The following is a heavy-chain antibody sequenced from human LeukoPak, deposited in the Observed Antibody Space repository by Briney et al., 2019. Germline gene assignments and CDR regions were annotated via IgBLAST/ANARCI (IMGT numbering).Heavy chain of an antibody. CDR1: GFTFDDHA. CDR3: AKDGRWLQLEYYFDY. D-gene: IGHD5-24*01. J-gene: IGHJ4*02. Sequence: GRSLRLSCAASGFTFDDHAMHWVRQAPGKGLEWVSTIGWNSGSIGYADSVKGRFTISRDNAKNSLYLQMDSLRAEDTAFYYCAKDGRWLQLEYYFDYWGQGTLVTVSS. CDR2: IGWNSGSI. V-gene: IGHV3-9*01.